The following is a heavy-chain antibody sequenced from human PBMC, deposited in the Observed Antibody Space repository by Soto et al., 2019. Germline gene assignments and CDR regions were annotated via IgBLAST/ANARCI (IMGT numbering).Heavy chain of an antibody. CDR3: ARGGIQLWLPSNWFDP. D-gene: IGHD5-18*01. V-gene: IGHV4-34*01. J-gene: IGHJ5*02. CDR2: INHSGST. Sequence: QVQLQQWGAGLLKPSETLSLTCAVYGGSFSGYYWSWIRQPPGKGLEWIGEINHSGSTNYNPSLKRRVTIAVDTSKNQFSLKLSSVTAADTAVYYCARGGIQLWLPSNWFDPGGQGTLVTVSS. CDR1: GGSFSGYY.